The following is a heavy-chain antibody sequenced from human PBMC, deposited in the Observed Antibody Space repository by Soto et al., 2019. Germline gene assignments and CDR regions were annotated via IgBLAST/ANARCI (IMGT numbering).Heavy chain of an antibody. J-gene: IGHJ4*02. D-gene: IGHD2-15*01. CDR1: GDILSSFG. Sequence: QVRLEQSGSEVKRPGSSVKVSCKASGDILSSFGLSWVRQAPGQGLEWMGGIVPLFGAENYAQRFRGRVTITADESTKPAYMELSSLRSEDTAVYYCARDRLPHCSGGSCYSAFAHWGQGTLVIVSS. CDR2: IVPLFGAE. V-gene: IGHV1-69*01. CDR3: ARDRLPHCSGGSCYSAFAH.